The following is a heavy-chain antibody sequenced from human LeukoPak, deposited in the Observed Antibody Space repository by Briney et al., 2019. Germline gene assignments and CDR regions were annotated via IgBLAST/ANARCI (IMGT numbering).Heavy chain of an antibody. CDR2: IYSGGST. Sequence: PGGSLRLSCAASGFTFSSNYMSWVRQAPGKGLEWVSVIYSGGSTYYADSVKGRLTISRDNSKNTLYLQMNSLRAEDTAVYYCARDRRVTAYYYGMDVWGQGTTVTVSS. J-gene: IGHJ6*02. CDR1: GFTFSSNY. V-gene: IGHV3-53*01. CDR3: ARDRRVTAYYYGMDV. D-gene: IGHD4-23*01.